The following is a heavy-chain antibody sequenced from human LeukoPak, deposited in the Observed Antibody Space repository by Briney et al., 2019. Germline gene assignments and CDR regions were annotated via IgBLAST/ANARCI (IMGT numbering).Heavy chain of an antibody. V-gene: IGHV3-23*01. D-gene: IGHD1-26*01. CDR2: ISGSGGST. J-gene: IGHJ4*02. CDR3: AKDIRLGVTQPYYFDS. CDR1: GFTFSSYA. Sequence: PGGSLRLSCAASGFTFSSYAMSWVRQAPGKGLEWVSAISGSGGSTYYADSVKGRFTISRDNSKNTLDLQMTSLTAEDTALYYCAKDIRLGVTQPYYFDSWGQGALVTVSS.